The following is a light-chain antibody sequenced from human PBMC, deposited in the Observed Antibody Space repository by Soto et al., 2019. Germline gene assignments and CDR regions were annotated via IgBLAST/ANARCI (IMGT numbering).Light chain of an antibody. J-gene: IGKJ1*01. V-gene: IGKV3-20*01. Sequence: EIVLTQSPATLSLSPGERSTLSFRASQSVSSNLAWYQQKPGQAPRLLIYGASFRATGIPDRFSGRGSGTDFTLSISRLEPEDFAVYYCQQYVTSPRTFGQGTKVDIK. CDR1: QSVSSN. CDR3: QQYVTSPRT. CDR2: GAS.